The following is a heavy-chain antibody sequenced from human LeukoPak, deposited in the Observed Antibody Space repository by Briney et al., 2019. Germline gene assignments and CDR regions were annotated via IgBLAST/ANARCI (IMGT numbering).Heavy chain of an antibody. CDR1: GGSISSYY. CDR3: TRGAYCFDF. J-gene: IGHJ4*02. Sequence: SETLSLTCTVSGGSISSYYWSWIRQPPGKGLEWIGYIYHSGSTNYNPSLKSRVTISVDTSKNQFSLNLSSVTAADTAVYYCTRGAYCFDFWGQGTLVTVSS. V-gene: IGHV4-4*09. CDR2: IYHSGST.